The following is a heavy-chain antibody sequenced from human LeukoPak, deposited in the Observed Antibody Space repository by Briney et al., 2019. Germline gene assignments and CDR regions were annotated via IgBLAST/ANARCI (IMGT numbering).Heavy chain of an antibody. V-gene: IGHV1-69*01. CDR1: GGTFSSYA. Sequence: VASVKVSCKASGGTFSSYAISWVRQAPGQGLEWMGGIIPIFGTANYAQKFQGRVTITADEPTSTAYMELSSLRSDDTAVYYCARTDGGTMVRGAEFDYWGQGTLVTVSS. J-gene: IGHJ4*02. CDR3: ARTDGGTMVRGAEFDY. CDR2: IIPIFGTA. D-gene: IGHD3-10*01.